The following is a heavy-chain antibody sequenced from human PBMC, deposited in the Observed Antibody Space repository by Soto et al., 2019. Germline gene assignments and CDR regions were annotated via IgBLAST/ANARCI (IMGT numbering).Heavy chain of an antibody. D-gene: IGHD6-19*01. Sequence: EVQLLESGGGLVQPGGSLRLSCAASGFTFSSYAMSWVRQAPGKGLEWVSAISGSGGSTYYADSVKGRFTISRDNSKNTLYLQMNSLRAEDTAVYYCARVAGSGWYYYYYGMDVWGQGTTVTVSS. CDR3: ARVAGSGWYYYYYGMDV. V-gene: IGHV3-23*01. CDR1: GFTFSSYA. J-gene: IGHJ6*02. CDR2: ISGSGGST.